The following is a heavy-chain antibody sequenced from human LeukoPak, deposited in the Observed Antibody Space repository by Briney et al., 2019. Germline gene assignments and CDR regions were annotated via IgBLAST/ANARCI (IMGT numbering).Heavy chain of an antibody. Sequence: PGGSLRLSCAASGFTFSSYAMHWVRQAPGKGLEWVAVISYDGSNKYYADSVKGRFTISRDNSKNTLYLQMNSLRAEDTAVYYCARDRAAVAGLLYYYYYYMDVWGKGTTVTVSS. D-gene: IGHD6-19*01. J-gene: IGHJ6*03. CDR2: ISYDGSNK. CDR1: GFTFSSYA. CDR3: ARDRAAVAGLLYYYYYYMDV. V-gene: IGHV3-30*04.